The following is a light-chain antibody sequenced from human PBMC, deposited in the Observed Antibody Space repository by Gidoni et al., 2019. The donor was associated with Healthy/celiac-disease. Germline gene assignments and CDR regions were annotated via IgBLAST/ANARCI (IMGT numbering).Light chain of an antibody. V-gene: IGKV3-11*01. CDR3: QQRSNWPPGVT. J-gene: IGKJ3*01. CDR1: QSVSSY. CDR2: DAS. Sequence: EIVLTQSPATLSLSPGERATLPCRASQSVSSYFAWYQQKPGQAPRLLIYDASNRATGIPARFSGSGSGTDFTLTISSLEPEDFAVYYCQQRSNWPPGVTFGPXTKVDIK.